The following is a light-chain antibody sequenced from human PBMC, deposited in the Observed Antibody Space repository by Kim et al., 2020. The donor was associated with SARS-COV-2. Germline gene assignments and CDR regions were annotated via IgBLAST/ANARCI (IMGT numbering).Light chain of an antibody. CDR1: QSVRSN. Sequence: VSPGERATLSCRATQSVRSNLAWYPQKPGQAPRLLIYGASTRATGIPARFSGSGSGTEFTLTISSLQSEDFAVYYCQQYNNWPQTFGQGTKVDIK. V-gene: IGKV3-15*01. J-gene: IGKJ1*01. CDR3: QQYNNWPQT. CDR2: GAS.